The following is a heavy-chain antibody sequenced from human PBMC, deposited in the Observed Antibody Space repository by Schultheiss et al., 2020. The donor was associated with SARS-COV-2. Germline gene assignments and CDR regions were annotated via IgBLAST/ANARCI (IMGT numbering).Heavy chain of an antibody. CDR3: ARGDFRGYSYGPFDY. V-gene: IGHV3-30*07. Sequence: GGSLRLSCAASGFTFSNAWMNWVRQAPGKGLEWVAVISYDGSNKYYADSVKGRFTISRDNSKNTLYLQMNSLRAEDTAVYYCARGDFRGYSYGPFDYWGQGTLVTVSS. J-gene: IGHJ4*02. CDR2: ISYDGSNK. D-gene: IGHD5-18*01. CDR1: GFTFSNAW.